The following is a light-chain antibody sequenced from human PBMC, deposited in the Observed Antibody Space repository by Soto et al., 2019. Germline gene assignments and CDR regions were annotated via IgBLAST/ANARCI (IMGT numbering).Light chain of an antibody. CDR1: QSVNSW. J-gene: IGKJ1*01. CDR3: QHYNSYSEA. Sequence: DIQMTQSPSTLSAFVGDRVTITRRASQSVNSWLAWYQQRPGKAPKLLIYDASTLESGVPSRFSGSGSGTEFTLTISSLQPDDFATYYCQHYNSYSEAFGQGTKVDIK. CDR2: DAS. V-gene: IGKV1-5*01.